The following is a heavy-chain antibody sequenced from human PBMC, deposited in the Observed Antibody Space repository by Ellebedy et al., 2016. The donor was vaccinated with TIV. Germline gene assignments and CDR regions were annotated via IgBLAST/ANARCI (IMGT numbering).Heavy chain of an antibody. Sequence: GESLKISCAASGFTFSSYSMNWVRQAPGKGLEWVSSISSSSSYIYYADSVKGRFTISRDNAKNSLYLQMNSLRAEDTAVYYCARGAWGYNPTFDPWGQGTLVTVSS. CDR2: ISSSSSYI. CDR3: ARGAWGYNPTFDP. D-gene: IGHD5-24*01. J-gene: IGHJ5*02. V-gene: IGHV3-21*01. CDR1: GFTFSSYS.